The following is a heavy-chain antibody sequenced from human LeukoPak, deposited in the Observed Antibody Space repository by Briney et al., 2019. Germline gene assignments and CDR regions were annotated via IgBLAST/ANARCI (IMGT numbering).Heavy chain of an antibody. V-gene: IGHV1-24*01. J-gene: IGHJ4*02. CDR3: ATGSDGRYYFDY. Sequence: ASVKVSCKVSGYTLTELSMYWVRQAPGKGLEWMGGFDPEDGETIYAQKFQGRVTMTENTSTDTAYMELSSLRSEDTAVYYCATGSDGRYYFDYWGQGTLVTVSS. CDR2: FDPEDGET. D-gene: IGHD3-10*01. CDR1: GYTLTELS.